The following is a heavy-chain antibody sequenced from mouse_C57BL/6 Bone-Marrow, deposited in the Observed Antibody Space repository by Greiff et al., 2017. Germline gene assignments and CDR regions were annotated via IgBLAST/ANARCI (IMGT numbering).Heavy chain of an antibody. CDR1: GYTFTSYW. CDR3: ARPYYSNYWYFDV. Sequence: QVQLQQPGAELVKPGASVQMSCKASGYTFTSYWITWVKQRPGQGLEWIGDIYPGSGSTYYNEKFKSKATLTVDTSSSTAYMQLSSLTSEDSSVYYCARPYYSNYWYFDVWGTGTTVTVSS. CDR2: IYPGSGST. V-gene: IGHV1-55*01. D-gene: IGHD2-5*01. J-gene: IGHJ1*03.